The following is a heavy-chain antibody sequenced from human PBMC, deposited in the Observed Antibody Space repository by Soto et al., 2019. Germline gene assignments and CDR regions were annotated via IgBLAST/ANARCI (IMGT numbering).Heavy chain of an antibody. CDR3: ARRSGYYLGWFDP. Sequence: SETLSLTCAVYGGSFSGYYWSWIRQPPGKGLEWIGEINHSGSTNYNPSLKSRVTISVDTSKNQFSLKLSSVTAADTAVYYCARRSGYYLGWFDPWGQGTLVTVSS. J-gene: IGHJ5*02. D-gene: IGHD3-3*01. CDR1: GGSFSGYY. CDR2: INHSGST. V-gene: IGHV4-34*01.